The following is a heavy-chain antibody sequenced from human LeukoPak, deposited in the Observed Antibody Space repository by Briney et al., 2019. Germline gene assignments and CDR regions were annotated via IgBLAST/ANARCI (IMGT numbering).Heavy chain of an antibody. Sequence: PGGSLRLSCAASGFTVSGNYMSWVRQAPGKGLEWVSVIYSGGSTYYADSVKGRFTISRDNSKNTLYLQMNSLRAEDTAVYYCARDRRGPYCDGDCYSRAFDIWGQGTMVTVSS. CDR2: IYSGGST. V-gene: IGHV3-53*01. CDR3: ARDRRGPYCDGDCYSRAFDI. J-gene: IGHJ3*02. CDR1: GFTVSGNY. D-gene: IGHD2-21*02.